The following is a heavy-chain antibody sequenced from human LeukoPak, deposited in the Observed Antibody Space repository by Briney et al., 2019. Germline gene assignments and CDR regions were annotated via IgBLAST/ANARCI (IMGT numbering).Heavy chain of an antibody. Sequence: GGSLRLSCAASGFTFSSYAMSWVRQAPGKGLEWVSAISGSGGSTYYADSVKGRFTISRDNSKNTLYLQMNSLRAEDTAVYYCAKDIWFGDYYYYGMGVWGQGTTVTASS. J-gene: IGHJ6*02. D-gene: IGHD3-10*01. V-gene: IGHV3-23*01. CDR2: ISGSGGST. CDR1: GFTFSSYA. CDR3: AKDIWFGDYYYYGMGV.